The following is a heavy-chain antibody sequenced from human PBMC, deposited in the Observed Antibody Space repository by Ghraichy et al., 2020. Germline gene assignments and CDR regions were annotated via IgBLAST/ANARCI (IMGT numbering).Heavy chain of an antibody. Sequence: TLSLTCTVSGGSISRSSYYWGWIRQPPGKGLEWIGSFYYSGSTYYNPSLKSRVTISADTSRNQFSLRLGSVTAADTAVYYCASYYCVSTSCQFDYWGQGTLVIVSS. V-gene: IGHV4-39*01. J-gene: IGHJ4*02. CDR2: FYYSGST. CDR3: ASYYCVSTSCQFDY. CDR1: GGSISRSSYY. D-gene: IGHD2-2*01.